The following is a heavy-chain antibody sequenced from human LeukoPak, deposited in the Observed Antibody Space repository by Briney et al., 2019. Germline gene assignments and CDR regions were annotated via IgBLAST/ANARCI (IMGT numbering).Heavy chain of an antibody. J-gene: IGHJ4*02. V-gene: IGHV1-2*02. CDR2: INPNSGGT. CDR1: VYTFTGYY. CDR3: AREEIGNCSSTSCLASRFDY. D-gene: IGHD2-2*01. Sequence: GASVNVSCKSSVYTFTGYYMHWVRQAPGQGLEWMGWINPNSGGTNYAQKFQGRVTMTRDTSISTAYMELSRLRSDDTAVYYCAREEIGNCSSTSCLASRFDYWGQGTLVTVSS.